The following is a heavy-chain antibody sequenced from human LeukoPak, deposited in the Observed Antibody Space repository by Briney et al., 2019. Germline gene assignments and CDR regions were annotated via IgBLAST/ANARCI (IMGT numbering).Heavy chain of an antibody. V-gene: IGHV1-69*05. CDR3: ARDRYSGSYDRWFDP. CDR1: GGTFSSYA. Sequence: SVKVSCKASGGTFSSYAISWVRQAPGQGLEWMGGIIPIFGTANYAQKLQGRVTMTTDTSTSTAYMELRSLRSDDTAVYYCARDRYSGSYDRWFDPRGQGTLVTVSS. CDR2: IIPIFGTA. D-gene: IGHD1-26*01. J-gene: IGHJ5*02.